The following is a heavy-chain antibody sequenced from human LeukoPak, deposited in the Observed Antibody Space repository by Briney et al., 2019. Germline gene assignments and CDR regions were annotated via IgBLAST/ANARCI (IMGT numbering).Heavy chain of an antibody. CDR3: AKMKGHPLPKYYMDV. D-gene: IGHD1-26*01. V-gene: IGHV3-23*01. Sequence: GGSLRLSCAGSGFSVSNYYMSWVRRTPGKGLEWVSGISGSGDNTLYADSVKGRFTISRDNSKNTLYLEMNSLRAEDTAIYYCAKMKGHPLPKYYMDVWGQGTTVTVSS. CDR2: ISGSGDNT. J-gene: IGHJ6*01. CDR1: GFSVSNYY.